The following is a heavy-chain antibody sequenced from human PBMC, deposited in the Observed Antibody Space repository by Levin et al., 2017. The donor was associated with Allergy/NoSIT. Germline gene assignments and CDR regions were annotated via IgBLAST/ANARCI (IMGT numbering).Heavy chain of an antibody. CDR1: GGSISSSNW. J-gene: IGHJ4*02. CDR2: IYHSGST. CDR3: ATLREELANDY. Sequence: TPGGSLRLSCAVSGGSISSSNWWSWVRQTPGKGLEWIGEIYHSGSTNYNPSLKSRVTISVDKSKNQFSLKLSSVTAADTAVYYCATLREELANDYWGQGTLVTVSS. V-gene: IGHV4-4*02. D-gene: IGHD1-26*01.